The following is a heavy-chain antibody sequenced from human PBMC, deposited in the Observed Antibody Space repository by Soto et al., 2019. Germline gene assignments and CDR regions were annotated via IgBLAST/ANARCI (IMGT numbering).Heavy chain of an antibody. Sequence: EVQVSESGGGLVQPGGSLRLSVATSGFTFSNYPMNWVRQAQGKGLEWVSGISAGGDRTYYADSVKGRFTIFRDNSKNSVSLRMNSLRVEDTAVYYCARRVWGQGTLVTVSS. J-gene: IGHJ4*02. V-gene: IGHV3-23*01. CDR2: ISAGGDRT. CDR1: GFTFSNYP. CDR3: ARRV.